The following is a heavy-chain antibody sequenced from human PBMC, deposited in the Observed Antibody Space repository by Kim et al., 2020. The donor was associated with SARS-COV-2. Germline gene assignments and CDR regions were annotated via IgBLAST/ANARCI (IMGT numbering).Heavy chain of an antibody. CDR3: TRQNYDFWSGYRGDAFDI. Sequence: GGSLRLSCAASGFTFSGSAMHWVRQASGKGLEWVGRIRSKANSYATAYAASVKGRFTISRDDSKNTAYLQMNSLKTEDTAVYYCTRQNYDFWSGYRGDAFDIWGQGTMVTVSS. CDR2: IRSKANSYAT. V-gene: IGHV3-73*01. CDR1: GFTFSGSA. D-gene: IGHD3-3*01. J-gene: IGHJ3*02.